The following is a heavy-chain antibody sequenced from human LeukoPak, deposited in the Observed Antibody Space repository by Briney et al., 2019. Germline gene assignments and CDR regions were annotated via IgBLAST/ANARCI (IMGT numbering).Heavy chain of an antibody. Sequence: GGSLRLSCAASGFTFSSYSMNWVRQAPGKGLEWVSSISSSSSYIYYADSVKGRFTISRDNAKNSLNLQMNSLRAEDTAVYYCTVVVPAAIDYWGQGTLVTVSS. CDR3: TVVVPAAIDY. CDR1: GFTFSSYS. D-gene: IGHD2-2*01. CDR2: ISSSSSYI. J-gene: IGHJ4*02. V-gene: IGHV3-21*01.